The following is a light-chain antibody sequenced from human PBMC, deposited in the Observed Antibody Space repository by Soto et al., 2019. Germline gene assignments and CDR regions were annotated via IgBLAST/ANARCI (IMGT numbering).Light chain of an antibody. J-gene: IGKJ5*01. CDR3: QQYAASPIT. CDR1: QSVSNNY. Sequence: EIELTQSPCTLCLSPGERATLSCRASQSVSNNYSAWYQQKPGQPPRLLIYGASNRATGIPDSFSGGGSATEFIIIISRLEDEDFAVFYCQQYAASPITFGQGTRLEIK. V-gene: IGKV3-20*01. CDR2: GAS.